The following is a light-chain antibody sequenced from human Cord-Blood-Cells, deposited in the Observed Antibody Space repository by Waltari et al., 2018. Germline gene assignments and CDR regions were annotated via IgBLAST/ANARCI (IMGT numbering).Light chain of an antibody. CDR1: QSVSSY. V-gene: IGKV3-11*01. CDR3: QQRSN. J-gene: IGKJ3*01. Sequence: EIVLTQSPATLSLSPGERATLSCRASQSVSSYLAWSQQKPGQAPRLLIYDASNRATGIPARFSGSGSGTDFTLTISSLEPEDFAVYYCQQRSNFGPGTKVDIK. CDR2: DAS.